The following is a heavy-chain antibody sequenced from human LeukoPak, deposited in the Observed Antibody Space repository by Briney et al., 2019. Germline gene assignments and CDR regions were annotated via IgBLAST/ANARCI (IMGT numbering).Heavy chain of an antibody. V-gene: IGHV1-46*01. D-gene: IGHD2-2*01. CDR1: GYTFTSYY. J-gene: IGHJ5*02. Sequence: ASVKVSCKASGYTFTSYYMHWVRQAPGQGLEWMGIINPSGGSTSYAQKFQGRVTMTRDMSTSTVYMELSSLRSEDTAVYYCARSASCSSTSCYNWFDPWGQGTLVTVSS. CDR3: ARSASCSSTSCYNWFDP. CDR2: INPSGGST.